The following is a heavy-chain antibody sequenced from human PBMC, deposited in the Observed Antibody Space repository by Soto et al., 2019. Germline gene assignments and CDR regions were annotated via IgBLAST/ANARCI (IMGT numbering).Heavy chain of an antibody. J-gene: IGHJ5*02. D-gene: IGHD3-16*01. CDR3: ARMETFGSLNWFDP. Sequence: VKVSCKASGYSFTNNDVSWVRQATGQGLEWMGWMDPGSGDTGYAQKFQGRVTMTRDISIATAYMELSSLRSDDTAIYYCARMETFGSLNWFDPWGQGTLVTASS. CDR1: GYSFTNND. V-gene: IGHV1-8*01. CDR2: MDPGSGDT.